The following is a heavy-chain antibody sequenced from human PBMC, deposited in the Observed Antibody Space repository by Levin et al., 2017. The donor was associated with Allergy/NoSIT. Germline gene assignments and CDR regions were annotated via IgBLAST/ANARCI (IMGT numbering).Heavy chain of an antibody. Sequence: SETLSLTCTVSGASISDYYWSWIRQPPGKGLEWIGHIYYSGSTSYTPSLKSRLTISVDPSKRQFSLRLTSVTAADTAVYYCAGHTLPPGVPLAGFGDYWGQGARIVVSS. D-gene: IGHD6-19*01. V-gene: IGHV4-59*08. J-gene: IGHJ4*02. CDR3: AGHTLPPGVPLAGFGDY. CDR1: GASISDYY. CDR2: IYYSGST.